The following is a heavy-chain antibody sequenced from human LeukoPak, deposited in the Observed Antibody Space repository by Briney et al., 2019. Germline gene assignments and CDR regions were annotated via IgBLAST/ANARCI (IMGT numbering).Heavy chain of an antibody. CDR2: INHSGST. CDR3: ARHPGYCSSTSCSLGFDP. V-gene: IGHV4-34*01. Sequence: PSETLSLTCAVYGGSFSGYCWSWIRQPPGKGLEWIGEINHSGSTNYNPSLKSRVTISVDTSKNQFSLKLSSVTAADTAVYYCARHPGYCSSTSCSLGFDPWGQGTLVTVSS. J-gene: IGHJ5*02. D-gene: IGHD2-2*01. CDR1: GGSFSGYC.